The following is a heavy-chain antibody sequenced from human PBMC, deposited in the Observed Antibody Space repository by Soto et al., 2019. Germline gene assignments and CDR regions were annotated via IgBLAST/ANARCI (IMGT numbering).Heavy chain of an antibody. J-gene: IGHJ6*02. CDR1: GYSIASGYY. V-gene: IGHV4-38-2*01. CDR3: ARTFDYYGMDV. CDR2: IYHAGSV. Sequence: PSETLSLTCAVSGYSIASGYYWAWIRQSPGKGLEWIGSIYHAGSVYYNPSLNSRVAVSLDTSKNHFSLKLTSVTVADTAVYYCARTFDYYGMDVWGPGTTVTVSS.